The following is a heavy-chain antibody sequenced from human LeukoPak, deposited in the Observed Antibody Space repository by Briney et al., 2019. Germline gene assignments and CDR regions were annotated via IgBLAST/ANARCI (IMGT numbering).Heavy chain of an antibody. J-gene: IGHJ4*02. D-gene: IGHD4-17*01. CDR3: ARDKGDYSRPYYFDY. Sequence: GGSLRLSCAASGFTFSRYRMNWVRQAPGKGLEWVSSISSRSTYIYYADSVKGRFTISRGNAKNSLYLQMNSLRAEDTAVYYCARDKGDYSRPYYFDYWGQGTLVTVSS. CDR2: ISSRSTYI. V-gene: IGHV3-21*01. CDR1: GFTFSRYR.